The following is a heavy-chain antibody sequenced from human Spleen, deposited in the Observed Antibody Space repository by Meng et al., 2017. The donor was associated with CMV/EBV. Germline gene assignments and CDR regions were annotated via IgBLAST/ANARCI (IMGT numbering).Heavy chain of an antibody. D-gene: IGHD5-12*01. CDR1: GGTISSDGYY. CDR3: ARGFDSGYELDY. Sequence: TVSGGTISSDGYYWGWKSQRPGQELKWIGYIYYSESNYYTPSLRNRVTISVDTSKTQFSQKLSSVTAANTAVYYCARGFDSGYELDYWGQGTLVTVSS. J-gene: IGHJ4*02. V-gene: IGHV4-31*02. CDR2: IYYSESN.